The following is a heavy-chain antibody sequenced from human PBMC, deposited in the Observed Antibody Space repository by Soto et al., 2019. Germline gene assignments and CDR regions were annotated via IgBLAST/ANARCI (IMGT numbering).Heavy chain of an antibody. J-gene: IGHJ6*02. V-gene: IGHV1-69*01. CDR1: GDTFSRYA. Sequence: QVQLVQSGAEVKKPGSSVKVSCKASGDTFSRYAISWVRQAPGQGLKWMGGIIPIFGTTNYAQKFQGRVTRTAEESTSTVYRELISLRSEDTPGYYCAREKQLAAHGMEGWGQGTTVHVSS. CDR2: IIPIFGTT. D-gene: IGHD6-13*01. CDR3: AREKQLAAHGMEG.